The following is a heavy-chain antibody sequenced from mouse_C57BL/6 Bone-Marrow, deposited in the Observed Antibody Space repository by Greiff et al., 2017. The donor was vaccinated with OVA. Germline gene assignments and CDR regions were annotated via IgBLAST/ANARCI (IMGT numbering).Heavy chain of an antibody. Sequence: VQLQQSGAELVRPGASVKLSCTASGFNIKDDYMHWVKQRPEQGLEWIGWIDPENGDTEYASKFQGKATITADTSSHTAYLQLSSLTSADTAVYYCATTYDSFAYGGQGTLVTVSA. D-gene: IGHD2-4*01. CDR2: IDPENGDT. CDR1: GFNIKDDY. V-gene: IGHV14-4*01. J-gene: IGHJ3*01. CDR3: ATTYDSFAY.